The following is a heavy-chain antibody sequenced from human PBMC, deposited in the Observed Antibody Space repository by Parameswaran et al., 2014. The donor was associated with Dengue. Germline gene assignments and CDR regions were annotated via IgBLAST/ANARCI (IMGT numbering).Heavy chain of an antibody. J-gene: IGHJ4*02. Sequence: WIRQPPGKGLVWVSRINNDGSSTSYADSVKGRFIIARDNTMKILYLQMNSLRAEDTALYYCARVQDDYGWGSLDDYWGQGTLVTVSS. V-gene: IGHV3-74*01. D-gene: IGHD3-10*01. CDR2: INNDGSST. CDR3: ARVQDDYGWGSLDDY.